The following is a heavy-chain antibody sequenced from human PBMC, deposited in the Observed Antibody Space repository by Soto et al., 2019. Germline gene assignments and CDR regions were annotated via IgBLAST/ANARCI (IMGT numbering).Heavy chain of an antibody. D-gene: IGHD1-26*01. CDR1: GFTFSSYG. V-gene: IGHV3-30*03. Sequence: GGSLRLSCAASGFTFSSYGMHWVRQAPGKGLEWVAVISYDGSNKYYADSVKGRFTISRDNSKNTLYLQMNSLRAEDTAVYYYPLSQWELLDYWGQGTLVTVSS. J-gene: IGHJ4*02. CDR3: PLSQWELLDY. CDR2: ISYDGSNK.